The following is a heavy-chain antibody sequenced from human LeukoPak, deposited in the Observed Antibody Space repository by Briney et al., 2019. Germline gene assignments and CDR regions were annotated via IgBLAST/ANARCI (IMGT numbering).Heavy chain of an antibody. Sequence: GGSLRLSCAASGFTFSSYAIHWVRQAPGKGLEWVAVISYDGSNKYYADSVKGRFTISRDNSKNTLYLQMNSLRVEDTAVYYCAKAYSSGWSTFDCWGQGTLVTVSS. D-gene: IGHD6-19*01. CDR1: GFTFSSYA. CDR3: AKAYSSGWSTFDC. V-gene: IGHV3-30*04. CDR2: ISYDGSNK. J-gene: IGHJ4*02.